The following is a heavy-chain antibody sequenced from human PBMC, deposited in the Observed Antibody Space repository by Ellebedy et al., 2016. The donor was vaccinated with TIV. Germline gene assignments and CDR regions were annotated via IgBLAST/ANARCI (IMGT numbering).Heavy chain of an antibody. D-gene: IGHD3-10*01. J-gene: IGHJ6*03. CDR1: GGSFSGYY. V-gene: IGHV4-34*01. CDR3: ARVGRGGGNYMDG. CDR2: MNHSGSS. Sequence: SETLSLTXAVYGGSFSGYYWSWIRQPPGKGLEWIGEMNHSGSSKYNPSLKSRVTISVDTSKNQFSLKVNSVTVADTAVYYCARVGRGGGNYMDGWGKGTTVTVSS.